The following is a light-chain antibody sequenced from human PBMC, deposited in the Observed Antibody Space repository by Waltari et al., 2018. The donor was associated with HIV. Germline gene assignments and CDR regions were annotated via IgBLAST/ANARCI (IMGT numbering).Light chain of an antibody. V-gene: IGLV2-14*03. CDR3: ASYTVSGSLV. CDR1: SSDVGGFNH. J-gene: IGLJ3*02. CDR2: DVN. Sequence: QSALTQPPSVSGFPGQSIAIACPGSSSDVGGFNHVSWYQKHPGKAPKLILYDVNYRPSGVSYRFSGSKSGNSASLTISGLQVDDEADYFCASYTVSGSLVFGGPTTLTVL.